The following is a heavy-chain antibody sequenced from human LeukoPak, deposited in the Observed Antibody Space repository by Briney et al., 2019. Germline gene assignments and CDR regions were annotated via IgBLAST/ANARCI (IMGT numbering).Heavy chain of an antibody. CDR3: ATMIAAAGIGAFDI. CDR2: IYYSGST. J-gene: IGHJ3*02. Sequence: SETLSLTCTVSGGSISSYYWSWIRQPPGKGLEWIGYIYYSGSTNYNPSLKSRVTISVDTSKNQFSLKLSSVTAADTAVYYCATMIAAAGIGAFDIWGQGTMVTVSS. CDR1: GGSISSYY. D-gene: IGHD6-13*01. V-gene: IGHV4-59*01.